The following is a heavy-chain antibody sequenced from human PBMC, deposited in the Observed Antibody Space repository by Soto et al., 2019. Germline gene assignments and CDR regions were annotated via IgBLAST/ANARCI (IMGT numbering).Heavy chain of an antibody. CDR1: GFTFSSYA. CDR2: ISGSGGST. D-gene: IGHD2-15*01. V-gene: IGHV3-23*01. J-gene: IGHJ4*02. CDR3: ARGRGYCSGGSCLPSHFDY. Sequence: PGGSLRLSCAASGFTFSSYAMSWVRQAPGKGLEWVSAISGSGGSTYYADSVKGRFTTSRDNSKNTLYLQMNSLRAEDTAVYYCARGRGYCSGGSCLPSHFDYWGQGTVVTVSS.